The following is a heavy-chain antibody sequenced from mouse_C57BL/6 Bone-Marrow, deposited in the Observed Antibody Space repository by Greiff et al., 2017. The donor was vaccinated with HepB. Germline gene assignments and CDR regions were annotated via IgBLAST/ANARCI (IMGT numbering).Heavy chain of an antibody. Sequence: EVQLVESEGGLVQPGSSMKLSCTASGFTFSDYYMAWVRQVPEKGLEWVANINYDGSSTYYLDSLKSRFIISRDNAKNILYLQMSSLKSEDTATYYCARSLYAMDYWGQGTSVTVSS. V-gene: IGHV5-16*01. CDR2: INYDGSST. CDR3: ARSLYAMDY. CDR1: GFTFSDYY. D-gene: IGHD6-1*01. J-gene: IGHJ4*01.